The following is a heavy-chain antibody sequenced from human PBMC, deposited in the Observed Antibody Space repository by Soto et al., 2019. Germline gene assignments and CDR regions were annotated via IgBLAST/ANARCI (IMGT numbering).Heavy chain of an antibody. CDR2: ISSDGDIT. CDR3: VKVSTFYDILTGYYSTNFFDP. J-gene: IGHJ5*02. D-gene: IGHD3-9*01. Sequence: VGSLRLSCSASGFTFSEYSMHWVRQAPGKGLQYVSTISSDGDITYYADSVKGRFTISRDNSKNTLYLQMNSLRPEDTAVYYCVKVSTFYDILTGYYSTNFFDPWGQGTLVTVSS. V-gene: IGHV3-64D*06. CDR1: GFTFSEYS.